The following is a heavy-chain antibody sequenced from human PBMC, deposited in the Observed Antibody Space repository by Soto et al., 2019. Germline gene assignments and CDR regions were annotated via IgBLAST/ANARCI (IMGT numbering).Heavy chain of an antibody. CDR2: ISYDGSNK. Sequence: QVQLVESGGGVVQPGRSLRLSCAASGFTFSSYGMHWVRQAPGKGLEWVAVISYDGSNKYYADSVKGRFTISRDNSKNTLYLQMNSLRAEDTAVYYCAIGGGEGYWGQGTLVTVSS. CDR3: AIGGGEGY. J-gene: IGHJ4*02. D-gene: IGHD3-16*01. V-gene: IGHV3-30*03. CDR1: GFTFSSYG.